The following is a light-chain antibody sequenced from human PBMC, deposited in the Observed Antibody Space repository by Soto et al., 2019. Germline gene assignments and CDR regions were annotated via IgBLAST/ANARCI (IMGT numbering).Light chain of an antibody. CDR2: AAS. CDR3: LQHNSFASP. V-gene: IGKV1-9*01. Sequence: IQLTQSPSSLSASVGDRVTISCRASQGISSYLAWYQHEPGKAPKLLIYAASALQTGVPSRFSGSVSGTDLTLTISSLQPEDFGTYYFLQHNSFASPFGPGTKVDIX. CDR1: QGISSY. J-gene: IGKJ3*01.